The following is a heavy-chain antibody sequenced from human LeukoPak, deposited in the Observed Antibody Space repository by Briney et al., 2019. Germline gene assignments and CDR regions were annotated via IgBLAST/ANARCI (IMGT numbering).Heavy chain of an antibody. Sequence: PGGSLRLSCAASGFTFSSYWMHWVRQAPGKGLVWVSRIKSDGSSTSYADSVKGRFTISRDNAKNTLYLQMTSLRAEDTAVYYCARGNSGHCSGATCYALDYWGQGTLVTVSS. CDR1: GFTFSSYW. D-gene: IGHD2-2*01. CDR2: IKSDGSST. CDR3: ARGNSGHCSGATCYALDY. V-gene: IGHV3-74*01. J-gene: IGHJ4*02.